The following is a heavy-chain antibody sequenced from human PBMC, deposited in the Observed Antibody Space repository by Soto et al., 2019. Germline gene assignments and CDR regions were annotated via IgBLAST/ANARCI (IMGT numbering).Heavy chain of an antibody. D-gene: IGHD4-17*01. V-gene: IGHV3-48*01. J-gene: IGHJ4*02. CDR3: ARASRTAVTDY. CDR1: GFTFSDYS. Sequence: EVQLVESGGGLVQPGGSLRLSCAASGFTFSDYSMNWVRQAPGKWLEWVSYISSSSNTVYYADSVKGRFSISRDNAKNSLFLQMNSLRAEDTALYYCARASRTAVTDYWGQGTLVTVSS. CDR2: ISSSSNTV.